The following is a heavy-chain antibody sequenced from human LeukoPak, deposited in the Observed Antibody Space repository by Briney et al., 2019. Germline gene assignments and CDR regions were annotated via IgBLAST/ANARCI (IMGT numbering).Heavy chain of an antibody. V-gene: IGHV3-48*03. CDR2: ISSSGSTI. CDR3: ARGHSSSWYRLGWFDP. Sequence: PGGSLRLSCVASGFTFSSYEMNWVRQAPGKGLEWVSYISSSGSTIYYADSVKGRFTISRDNAKNSLYLQMNSLRAEDTAVYYCARGHSSSWYRLGWFDPWGQGTLVTVSS. J-gene: IGHJ5*02. CDR1: GFTFSSYE. D-gene: IGHD6-13*01.